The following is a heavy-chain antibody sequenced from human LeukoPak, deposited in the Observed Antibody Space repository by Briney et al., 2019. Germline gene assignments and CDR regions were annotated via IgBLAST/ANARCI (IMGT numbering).Heavy chain of an antibody. CDR1: GFTFSSHP. V-gene: IGHV3-30*04. J-gene: IGHJ4*02. Sequence: GGSLRLSCAASGFTFSSHPMHWVRQAPGKGLEWVAVISFDGSHKYYADSVTGRFTISRDNSKNTLYLQMDSLRTDDTAMYYCARDFGITWAQYYFGYWGQGTLVTVSS. CDR2: ISFDGSHK. CDR3: ARDFGITWAQYYFGY. D-gene: IGHD3-10*01.